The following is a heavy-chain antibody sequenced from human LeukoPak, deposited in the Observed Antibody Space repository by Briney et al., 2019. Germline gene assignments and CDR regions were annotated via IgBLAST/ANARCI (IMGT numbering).Heavy chain of an antibody. J-gene: IGHJ4*02. CDR1: GFTFSSYG. Sequence: GSLRLSCAASGFTFSSYGMHWVRQAPGKGLEWVAIISYDGSNKYYADSVKGRFTISRDNSKNTLYLQMNSLRAEDTAIYYCAKEYTGTFSPFPSYFDNWGQGTLVTVSS. CDR3: AKEYTGTFSPFPSYFDN. CDR2: ISYDGSNK. D-gene: IGHD1-26*01. V-gene: IGHV3-30*18.